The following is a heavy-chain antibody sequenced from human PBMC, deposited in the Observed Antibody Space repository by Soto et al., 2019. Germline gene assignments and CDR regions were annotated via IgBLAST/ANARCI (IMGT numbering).Heavy chain of an antibody. Sequence: PGGYLGISCVTSGFSVSSNDMSWARQGPGKRLEWVSVSFSGGTTSYADSVKGRFFISRDNSKNTLYLQMNSLRAEDTAVYYCASEPREHRSRPPPLAPWREAT. V-gene: IGHV3-66*01. J-gene: IGHJ5*02. CDR2: SFSGGTT. CDR1: GFSVSSND. CDR3: ASEPREHRSRPPPLAP.